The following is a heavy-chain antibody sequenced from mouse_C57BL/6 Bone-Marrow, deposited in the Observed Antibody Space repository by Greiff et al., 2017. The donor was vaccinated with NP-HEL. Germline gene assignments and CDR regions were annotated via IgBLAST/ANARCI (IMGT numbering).Heavy chain of an antibody. Sequence: EVKVVESGGGLVQSGRSLRLSCATSGFTFSDFYMEWVRQAPGKGLEWIAASRNKANDYTTEYSASVKGRFIVSRDTSQSILYLQMNALRAEDTAIYYCARDADYGSSYLWYFDVWGTGTTVTVSS. J-gene: IGHJ1*03. D-gene: IGHD1-1*01. CDR2: SRNKANDYTT. CDR1: GFTFSDFY. V-gene: IGHV7-1*01. CDR3: ARDADYGSSYLWYFDV.